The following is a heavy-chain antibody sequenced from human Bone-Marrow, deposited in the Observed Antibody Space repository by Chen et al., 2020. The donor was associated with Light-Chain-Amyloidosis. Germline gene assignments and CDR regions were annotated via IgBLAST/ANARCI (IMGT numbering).Heavy chain of an antibody. V-gene: IGHV4-38-2*02. CDR2: IYYSGST. CDR1: GYSISSGYY. Sequence: QVQLQESGPGLVKPSETLSLTSSVSGYSISSGYYWGWIRQPPGKGLEWIGSIYYSGSTYYNPSLTIRVTISVDTSKNQFSLKLSSVTAADTAVYYCARSLWSRITIFGVVISPIFDYWGQGTLVTFSS. CDR3: ARSLWSRITIFGVVISPIFDY. D-gene: IGHD3-3*01. J-gene: IGHJ4*02.